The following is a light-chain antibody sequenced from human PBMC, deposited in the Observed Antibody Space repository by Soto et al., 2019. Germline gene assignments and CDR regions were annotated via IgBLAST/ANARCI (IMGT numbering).Light chain of an antibody. CDR2: SAS. CDR1: QSISRY. J-gene: IGKJ1*01. CDR3: QHRYHGPWT. Sequence: SKTTHPARSLTASVGDRVTVTCRAGQSISRYLNWYQQRPGKAPKLLIYSASTLQTGVPSRFSGSGSGTDFTLTISSLEPEDFASYYCQHRYHGPWTFGRGTKVDIK. V-gene: IGKV1-39*01.